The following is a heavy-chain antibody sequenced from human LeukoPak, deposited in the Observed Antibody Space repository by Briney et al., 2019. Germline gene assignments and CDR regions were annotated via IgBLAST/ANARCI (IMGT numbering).Heavy chain of an antibody. CDR3: AREVAVPAAPIDY. CDR2: IKQDGSEK. CDR1: GFTLSSYW. V-gene: IGHV3-7*03. D-gene: IGHD2-2*01. Sequence: GGSLRLSCAASGFTLSSYWMSWVRQAPGKGLERVANIKQDGSEKYYVDSVKGRFTISRDNAKNSLYLQMNSLRAEDTAVYYCAREVAVPAAPIDYWGQGTLVTVSS. J-gene: IGHJ4*02.